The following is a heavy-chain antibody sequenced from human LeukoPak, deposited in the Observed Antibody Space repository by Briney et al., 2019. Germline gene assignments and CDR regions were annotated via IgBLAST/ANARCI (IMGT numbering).Heavy chain of an antibody. J-gene: IGHJ4*02. CDR3: ARGYSSSWYYFDS. CDR1: GGSISSYY. CDR2: IYYSGST. V-gene: IGHV4-59*01. D-gene: IGHD6-13*01. Sequence: SETLSLTCTVSGGSISSYYWSWIRQPPGKGLEWIGYIYYSGSTNYNPSLKSRVTISVDTSKNQFSLNVTSVTAADTAVYYCARGYSSSWYYFDSWGQGTLVTVSS.